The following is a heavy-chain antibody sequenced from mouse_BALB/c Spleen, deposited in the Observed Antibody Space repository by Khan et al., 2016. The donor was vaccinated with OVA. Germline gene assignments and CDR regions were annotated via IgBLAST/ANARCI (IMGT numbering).Heavy chain of an antibody. CDR2: IYPGTDNT. Sequence: QVQLKESGAELVRPGTSVKLSCKTSGYIFTSYWIHWVKQRSGQGLEWVARIYPGTDNTYYSENFKDKATLTADKSSSTAYLQLSSLKSEDSAVLFCAREEALYYFDYWGHGTTLTVSS. D-gene: IGHD3-2*02. J-gene: IGHJ2*01. V-gene: IGHV1-76*01. CDR3: AREEALYYFDY. CDR1: GYIFTSYW.